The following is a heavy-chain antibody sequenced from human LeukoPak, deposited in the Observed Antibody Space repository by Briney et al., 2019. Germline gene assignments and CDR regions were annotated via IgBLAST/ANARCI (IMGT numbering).Heavy chain of an antibody. CDR3: AREPLGYCSSTSCYYYYGMDV. V-gene: IGHV1-2*02. CDR2: INPNSGGT. J-gene: IGHJ6*02. Sequence: ASVKVSCKASGYTFTSYDINWVRQATGQGLEWMGWINPNSGGTNYAQKFQGRVTMTRDTSISTAYMELSRLRSDDTAVYYCAREPLGYCSSTSCYYYYGMDVWGQGTTVTVSS. D-gene: IGHD2-2*01. CDR1: GYTFTSYD.